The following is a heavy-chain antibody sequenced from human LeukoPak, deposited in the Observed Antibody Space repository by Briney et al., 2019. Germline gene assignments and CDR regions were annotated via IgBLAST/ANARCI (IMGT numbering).Heavy chain of an antibody. CDR2: INHSGST. CDR3: ARGLTYYYGSGSFGPADY. V-gene: IGHV4-34*01. J-gene: IGHJ4*02. CDR1: GGSFSGYY. D-gene: IGHD3-10*01. Sequence: SSETLSLTCAVYGGSFSGYYWSWIRQPPGKGLEWIGEINHSGSTNYNPSLKSRVTISVDTSKNQFSLKLSSVTAADTAMYYCARGLTYYYGSGSFGPADYWGQGTLVTVSS.